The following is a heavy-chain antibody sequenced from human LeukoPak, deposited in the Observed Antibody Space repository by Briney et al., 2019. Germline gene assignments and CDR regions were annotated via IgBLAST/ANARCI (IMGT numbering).Heavy chain of an antibody. Sequence: LETLSLSCTVSGGSISSSSYYWGWIRQPPGKGLEWIGSIYYSGSTYYNPSLKGRVTISVDTSKNQFSLKLSSVTPADTAVYYCARKSSSGYSWAYYFNYWGQGTLVTVSS. V-gene: IGHV4-39*01. CDR2: IYYSGST. CDR1: GGSISSSSYY. J-gene: IGHJ4*02. CDR3: ARKSSSGYSWAYYFNY. D-gene: IGHD3-22*01.